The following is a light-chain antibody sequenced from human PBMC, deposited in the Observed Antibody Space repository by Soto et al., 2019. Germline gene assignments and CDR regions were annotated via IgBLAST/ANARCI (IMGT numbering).Light chain of an antibody. CDR3: QQRSNWPPFT. J-gene: IGKJ3*01. V-gene: IGKV3-11*01. Sequence: EIVLTQSPATLSLSPGERATLSCRASQSVSSYLAWYQQKPGQAPRLLIYDASNRATGIPARFSGSGSGTDFTLTISSLEPADFVVYYCQQRSNWPPFTFGPGTKVDIK. CDR2: DAS. CDR1: QSVSSY.